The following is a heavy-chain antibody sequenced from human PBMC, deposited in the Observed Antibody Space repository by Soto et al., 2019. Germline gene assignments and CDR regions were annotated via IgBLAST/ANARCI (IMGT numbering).Heavy chain of an antibody. D-gene: IGHD2-2*02. CDR2: ISASSYSK. V-gene: IGHV3-23*01. Sequence: EVRLLESGGGLVQPGGSLRLSCAASGVSISIYSMSWVRQAPGRGLEWLSGISASSYSKYYADSVRGRFTISRDNSRNTLYLQMNTLRAEDTALYYCAKSYGDTLDLYYFDFWGQGTLVSVSS. J-gene: IGHJ4*02. CDR3: AKSYGDTLDLYYFDF. CDR1: GVSISIYS.